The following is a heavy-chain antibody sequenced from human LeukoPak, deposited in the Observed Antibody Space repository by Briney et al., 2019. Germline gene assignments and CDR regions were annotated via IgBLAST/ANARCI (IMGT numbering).Heavy chain of an antibody. CDR1: GFTLSDYY. J-gene: IGHJ4*02. Sequence: GGSLRFSCAASGFTLSDYYMNWIRQAPGKGLEWVSYMSRSSSYTNYADSVKGRFTISRDNAKNSLYLQMNSLRAEDTAVYYCAREPGDYWGQGTLVTVSS. CDR2: MSRSSSYT. V-gene: IGHV3-11*06. CDR3: AREPGDY.